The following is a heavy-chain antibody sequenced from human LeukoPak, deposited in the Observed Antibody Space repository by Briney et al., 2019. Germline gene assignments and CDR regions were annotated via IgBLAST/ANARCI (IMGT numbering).Heavy chain of an antibody. CDR1: GGTFSSYA. CDR2: IIPIFGTA. CDR3: ARGSFWSGYYRHYYYMDV. D-gene: IGHD3-3*01. J-gene: IGHJ6*03. Sequence: ASVKVSCKASGGTFSSYAISWVRQAPGQGLEWMGGIIPIFGTANYAQKFQGRVTITTDESTSTAYMELSSLRSEDTAVYYCARGSFWSGYYRHYYYMDVWGKGTTVTVSS. V-gene: IGHV1-69*05.